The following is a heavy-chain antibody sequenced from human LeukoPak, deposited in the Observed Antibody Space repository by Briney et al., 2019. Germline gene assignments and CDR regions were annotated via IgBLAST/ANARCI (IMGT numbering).Heavy chain of an antibody. J-gene: IGHJ4*02. D-gene: IGHD3-22*01. CDR2: ISGSGGST. V-gene: IGHV3-23*01. CDR1: GFTFSSSA. CDR3: AKHPYYYYDSSGYYRGF. Sequence: GGSLRLSCAASGFTFSSSAMSWVRQAPGKGLEWVSVISGSGGSTYYADAVKGRLTISRDNSKNTLYLQMNSLRAEDTAVYYCAKHPYYYYDSSGYYRGFWGQGTLVTVSS.